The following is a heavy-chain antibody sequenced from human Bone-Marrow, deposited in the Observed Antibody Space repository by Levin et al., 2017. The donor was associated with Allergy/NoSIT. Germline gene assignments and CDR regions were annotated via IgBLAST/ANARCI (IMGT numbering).Heavy chain of an antibody. Sequence: GESLKISCVGSGFIFAIYGLSWVRQAPGKGLEWVSGISESGVMTYYVDSVKGRFTISRDNSKKTMYLQMSSLRAEDTAKYFCVKDRRGYNGALEPPIAEAFDIWGQGTMVTVSS. V-gene: IGHV3-23*01. CDR3: VKDRRGYNGALEPPIAEAFDI. CDR1: GFIFAIYG. J-gene: IGHJ3*02. D-gene: IGHD1-14*01. CDR2: ISESGVMT.